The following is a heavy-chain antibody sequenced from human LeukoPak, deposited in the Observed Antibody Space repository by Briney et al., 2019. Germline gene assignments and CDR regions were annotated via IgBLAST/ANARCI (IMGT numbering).Heavy chain of an antibody. V-gene: IGHV3-53*01. CDR3: SGENTEYSTSGLGV. Sequence: GGSLRLSCAASGFTVSSNYMSWVRQAPGKGLEWVSVIYSGGSTYYADSVKGRFTISRDNAKDSLYLQMNSLRVEDTAVYYCSGENTEYSTSGLGVWGKGTTVTVSS. D-gene: IGHD6-6*01. J-gene: IGHJ6*04. CDR1: GFTVSSNY. CDR2: IYSGGST.